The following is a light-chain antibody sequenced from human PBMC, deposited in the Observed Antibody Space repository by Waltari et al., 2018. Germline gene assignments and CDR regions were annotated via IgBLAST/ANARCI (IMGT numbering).Light chain of an antibody. CDR1: QNVGSN. V-gene: IGKV3-15*01. Sequence: VMTQSPVTLSVSPGDSATPHCMASQNVGSNLAWYHPKPGQAPRLLVYGASTRATGIPARFSGSGSGTEFTLTISSLQSVDFAVYYCQQYNNWPRTFGQGTTVEIK. CDR2: GAS. J-gene: IGKJ1*01. CDR3: QQYNNWPRT.